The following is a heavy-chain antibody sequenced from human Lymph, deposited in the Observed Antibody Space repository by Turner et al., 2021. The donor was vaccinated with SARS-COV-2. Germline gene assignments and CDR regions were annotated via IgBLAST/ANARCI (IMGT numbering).Heavy chain of an antibody. J-gene: IGHJ6*02. Sequence: QVQLVQSGAEVKKPGASVKVSCKASGYTFTSYDINWVRQATGQGLEWMGWMNPNSGNTGYAQKFQGRDTMTRNISISTAYMELSTLRSEDTAVYYCARGRYSGGGMDVWGQGTTVTVSS. CDR1: GYTFTSYD. CDR3: ARGRYSGGGMDV. V-gene: IGHV1-8*01. D-gene: IGHD1-26*01. CDR2: MNPNSGNT.